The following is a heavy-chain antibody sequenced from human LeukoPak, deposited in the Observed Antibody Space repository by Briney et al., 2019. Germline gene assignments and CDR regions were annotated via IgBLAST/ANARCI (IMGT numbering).Heavy chain of an antibody. CDR3: ARIGHHFNWYLYL. Sequence: GGSLRLSCTASGSTVATNYMNWVRQPPGKGLEWVSILYSGADTYYADSVKGRFIVSRDSSKNMLFLHMNALRPEDTAVYYCARIGHHFNWYLYLWGRGTLVTVSS. D-gene: IGHD3-10*01. V-gene: IGHV3-53*01. CDR1: GSTVATNY. J-gene: IGHJ2*01. CDR2: LYSGADT.